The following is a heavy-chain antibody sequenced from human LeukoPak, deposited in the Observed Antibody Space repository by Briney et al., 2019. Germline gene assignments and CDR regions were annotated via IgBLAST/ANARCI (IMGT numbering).Heavy chain of an antibody. CDR3: ARGHDSSGCSPDY. V-gene: IGHV4-34*01. CDR1: GGSFSGYY. Sequence: PSETLSLTCAVYGGSFSGYYWSWIRQPPGKGLEWIGEINHSGSTNYNPSLKSRVTISVDTSKNQFSLKLSSVTAADTAVYYCARGHDSSGCSPDYWGQGTLVTVSS. D-gene: IGHD3-22*01. CDR2: INHSGST. J-gene: IGHJ4*02.